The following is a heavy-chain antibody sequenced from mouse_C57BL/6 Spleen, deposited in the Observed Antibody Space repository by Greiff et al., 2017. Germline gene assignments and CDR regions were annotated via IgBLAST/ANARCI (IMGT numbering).Heavy chain of an antibody. CDR2: FHPYNDDT. D-gene: IGHD3-2*02. CDR1: GYTFTTYP. V-gene: IGHV1-47*01. Sequence: QVQLKQSGAELVKPGASVKMSCKASGYTFTTYPIEWMKQTHGKSLEWIGNFHPYNDDTKYNEKFKGKATLTVEKSSSTVYLELSRLTSDDSAVYYCARRWSSGSAWFAYWGQGTLVTVSA. CDR3: ARRWSSGSAWFAY. J-gene: IGHJ3*01.